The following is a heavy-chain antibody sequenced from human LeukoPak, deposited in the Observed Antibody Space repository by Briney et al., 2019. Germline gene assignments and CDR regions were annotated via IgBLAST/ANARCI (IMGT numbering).Heavy chain of an antibody. D-gene: IGHD2-2*01. Sequence: GGSLRLSCAASGFTFSSYEMNWVRQAPGKGLEWVSYISSTGSTIYYADSVKGRFTMSRDNAKNSLFLRMNSLRAEDTAVYYCARETDSTLFDYWGQGTLVTVSS. J-gene: IGHJ4*02. CDR3: ARETDSTLFDY. CDR2: ISSTGSTI. CDR1: GFTFSSYE. V-gene: IGHV3-48*03.